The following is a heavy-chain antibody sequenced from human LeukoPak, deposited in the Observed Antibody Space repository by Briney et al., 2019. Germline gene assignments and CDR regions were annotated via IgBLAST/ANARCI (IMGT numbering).Heavy chain of an antibody. D-gene: IGHD2-21*01. CDR2: IYTSGST. CDR3: ARDYWGLDY. J-gene: IGHJ4*02. CDR1: GGSISSGSYY. V-gene: IGHV4-61*02. Sequence: PSETLSLTCTVSGGSISSGSYYWSWIRQPAGKGLEWIGRIYTSGSTNYNPSLKSRVTISVDTSKNQFSLKLSSVTAADTAVYYCARDYWGLDYWGQGTLVTVSS.